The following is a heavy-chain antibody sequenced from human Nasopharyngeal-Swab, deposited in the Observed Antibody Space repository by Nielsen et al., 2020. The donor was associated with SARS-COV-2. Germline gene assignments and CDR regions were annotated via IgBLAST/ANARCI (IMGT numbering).Heavy chain of an antibody. V-gene: IGHV4-4*07. Sequence: SETLSLTCAVSGGSISSSNYWSWIRQPAGKGLEWIGRIYTSGSTNYNPSLKSRVTMSVDTSKNQFSLKLSSVTAADTAVYYCPRDFWSGYFSERPYGMDVWGQGTTVTVSS. CDR1: GGSISSSNY. J-gene: IGHJ6*02. CDR3: PRDFWSGYFSERPYGMDV. D-gene: IGHD3-3*01. CDR2: IYTSGST.